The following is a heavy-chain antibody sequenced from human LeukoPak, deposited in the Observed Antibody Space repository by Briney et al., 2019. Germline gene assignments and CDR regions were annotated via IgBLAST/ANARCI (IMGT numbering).Heavy chain of an antibody. D-gene: IGHD3-3*01. J-gene: IGHJ4*02. V-gene: IGHV1-24*01. CDR2: FDPEDGET. CDR3: ATSKYDFWSGYSHLFDY. CDR1: GYTLTELS. Sequence: ASVKVSCKVSGYTLTELSMHWVRQAPGKGLEWMGGFDPEDGETIYAQKFQGRVTMTEDTSTDTAYMELCSLRSEDTAVYYCATSKYDFWSGYSHLFDYWGQGTLVTVSS.